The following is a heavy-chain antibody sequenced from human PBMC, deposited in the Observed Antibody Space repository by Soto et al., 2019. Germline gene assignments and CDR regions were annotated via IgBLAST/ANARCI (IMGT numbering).Heavy chain of an antibody. V-gene: IGHV4-59*01. J-gene: IGHJ4*02. Sequence: QVQLQESGPGLVKPSETLSLTCTVSGDSISSYYWSWIQQPPGKGLEWIGYIYYSGSTNYNPSLKSRVTISVDTSKNQFSLKLSFVTAADTAVYYCARARGGYFHYWGQGTLVTVSS. D-gene: IGHD3-10*01. CDR1: GDSISSYY. CDR3: ARARGGYFHY. CDR2: IYYSGST.